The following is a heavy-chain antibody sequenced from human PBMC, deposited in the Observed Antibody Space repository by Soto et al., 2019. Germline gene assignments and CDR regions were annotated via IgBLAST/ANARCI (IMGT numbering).Heavy chain of an antibody. CDR2: ISDDGSNK. CDR1: GFTFSSYG. V-gene: IGHV3-30*18. CDR3: AKERYGQLWLEDYGLDV. D-gene: IGHD3-10*01. Sequence: QVQLVESGGGVAQSGRSLRLSCAASGFTFSSYGIQWVRQAPGKGLEWVALISDDGSNKYYADSVKGRFTTSRDNSKNTLYLQMNSLRPEDTAVYYCAKERYGQLWLEDYGLDVWGQGTTVTVSS. J-gene: IGHJ6*02.